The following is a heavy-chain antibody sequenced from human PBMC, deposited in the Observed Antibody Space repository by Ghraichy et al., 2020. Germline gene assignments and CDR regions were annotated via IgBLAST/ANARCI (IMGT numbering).Heavy chain of an antibody. CDR3: ARGALRPHVWFGGNWFDP. CDR1: GGSISSGGYS. D-gene: IGHD3-10*01. J-gene: IGHJ5*02. Sequence: SQTLSLTCAVSGGSISSGGYSWSWIRQPPGKGLEWIGYIYHSGSTYYNPSLKSRVTISVDRSKNQFSLKLSSVTAADTAVYYCARGALRPHVWFGGNWFDPWGQGTLVTVSS. CDR2: IYHSGST. V-gene: IGHV4-30-2*01.